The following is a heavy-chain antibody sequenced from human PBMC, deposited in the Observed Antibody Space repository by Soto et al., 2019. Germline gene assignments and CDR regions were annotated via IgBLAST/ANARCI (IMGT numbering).Heavy chain of an antibody. CDR3: ASFIVVVPAVSL. J-gene: IGHJ4*02. D-gene: IGHD2-2*01. CDR2: ISGSGGST. Sequence: PGGSLRLSCAASGFTFSSYAMSWVRQAPGKGLEWVSAISGSGGSTYYADSVKGRFTISRDNSKNTLYLQMNSLRAEDTAVYYCASFIVVVPAVSLWGQGTLVTVSS. CDR1: GFTFSSYA. V-gene: IGHV3-23*01.